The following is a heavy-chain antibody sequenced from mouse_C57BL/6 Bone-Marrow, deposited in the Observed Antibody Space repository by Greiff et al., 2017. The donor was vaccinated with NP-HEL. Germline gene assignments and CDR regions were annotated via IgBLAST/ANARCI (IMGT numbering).Heavy chain of an antibody. CDR1: GFTFSSYT. CDR2: ISGGGGNT. D-gene: IGHD2-1*01. CDR3: AREIYYGNFYYAMDY. J-gene: IGHJ4*01. V-gene: IGHV5-9*01. Sequence: EVKVVESGGGLVKPGGSLNLSCAASGFTFSSYTMSWVRQTPEKRLEWVATISGGGGNTYYPDSVKGRFTISRDNAKNTLYLQMSSLRSEDTALYYCAREIYYGNFYYAMDYWGQGTSVTVSS.